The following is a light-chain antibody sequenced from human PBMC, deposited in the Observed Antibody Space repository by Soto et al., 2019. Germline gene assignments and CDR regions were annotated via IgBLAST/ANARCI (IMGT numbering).Light chain of an antibody. CDR3: QRYSSWPLT. CDR2: DTS. V-gene: IGKV3-15*01. Sequence: EIIMTQSPATLSLSPGEGATLSCRASQGIGDTLAWYQHKPGQTPRLLIYDTSTRAAGVPARFSGSRSGTEFTLTLSSLQSEDFAVYYCQRYSSWPLTFGGGTKVENK. J-gene: IGKJ4*01. CDR1: QGIGDT.